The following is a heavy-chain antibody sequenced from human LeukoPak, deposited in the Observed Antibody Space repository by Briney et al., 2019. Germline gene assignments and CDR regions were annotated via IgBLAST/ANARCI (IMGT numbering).Heavy chain of an antibody. CDR3: ARHLRTFNSGSYYSTFDY. CDR1: GGSISSYY. CDR2: IYYSGST. J-gene: IGHJ4*02. V-gene: IGHV4-59*08. D-gene: IGHD1-26*01. Sequence: SETLSLTCTVSGGSISSYYWSWIRQPPGKGLEWIGYIYYSGSTNYNPSLKSRVTISGDTSKNQFSLKLSSVTAADTAVYFCARHLRTFNSGSYYSTFDYWGQGTLATVSS.